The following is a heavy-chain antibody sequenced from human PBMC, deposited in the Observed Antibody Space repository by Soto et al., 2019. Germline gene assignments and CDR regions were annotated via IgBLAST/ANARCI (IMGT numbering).Heavy chain of an antibody. D-gene: IGHD3-10*01. CDR2: IIPLSGTP. CDR1: GGIFSTYA. CDR3: ARDRDDYGSGNYYNRIDF. Sequence: QVQLVQSGAEVKKPGSSVKVSCKASGGIFSTYAISWLRQAPGQGLEWLGGIIPLSGTPNYAQRFKGRVTITADESTSTAYMELSRLRSEDTAVYYCARDRDDYGSGNYYNRIDFWGQGTLVTVSS. V-gene: IGHV1-69*01. J-gene: IGHJ4*02.